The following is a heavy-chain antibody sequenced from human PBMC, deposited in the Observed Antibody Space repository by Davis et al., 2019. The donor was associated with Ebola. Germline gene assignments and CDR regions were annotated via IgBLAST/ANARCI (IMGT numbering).Heavy chain of an antibody. CDR1: GVTVSNNY. CDR3: ANLVGGASGTFHYYYYMDV. J-gene: IGHJ6*03. CDR2: MYSGGST. V-gene: IGHV3-53*01. Sequence: GESLKISCAASGVTVSNNYISWVRQAPGKGLEWVSVMYSGGSTNYADSVKGRFTISRDNSKNTVFLQLKSLRVEDTAVYYCANLVGGASGTFHYYYYMDVWGKGTTVTVSS. D-gene: IGHD1-26*01.